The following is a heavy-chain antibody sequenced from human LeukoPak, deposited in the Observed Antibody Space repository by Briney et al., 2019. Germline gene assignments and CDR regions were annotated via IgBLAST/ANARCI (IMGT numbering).Heavy chain of an antibody. V-gene: IGHV2-5*02. CDR1: GFSLSTSGVG. J-gene: IGHJ3*01. D-gene: IGHD3-10*01. Sequence: SGPTLVNPTQTLTLTCTFSGFSLSTSGVGVGWIRQPPGNALEWLALIYWDDDKRYSPSLKSRLTITKDTSKNQVVLIMTKMDPVDTATYFCAHPHYYQRGGAFDVLGQGTMVTVSS. CDR2: IYWDDDK. CDR3: AHPHYYQRGGAFDV.